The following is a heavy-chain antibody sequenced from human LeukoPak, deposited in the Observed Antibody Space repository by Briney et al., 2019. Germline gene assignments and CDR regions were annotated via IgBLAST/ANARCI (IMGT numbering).Heavy chain of an antibody. Sequence: PGGSLRLSCAASGFTFEDYAMNWVRQVPGKGLEWVSFISGDGGNTYYRDSVKGRFTISRDNSKNSLYLQMNSLKTEDTALYSCAKSRLSGWYGDNWFDPWGQGTLVTVSS. CDR3: AKSRLSGWYGDNWFDP. CDR1: GFTFEDYA. J-gene: IGHJ5*02. CDR2: ISGDGGNT. V-gene: IGHV3-43*02. D-gene: IGHD6-19*01.